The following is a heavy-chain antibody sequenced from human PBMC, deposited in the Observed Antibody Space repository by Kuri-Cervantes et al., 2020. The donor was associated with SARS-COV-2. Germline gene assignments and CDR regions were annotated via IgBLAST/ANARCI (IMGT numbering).Heavy chain of an antibody. CDR2: ISSSSSYI. V-gene: IGHV3-21*04. CDR1: GFTFGDYA. CDR3: ARAPPPASPRGGMDI. D-gene: IGHD2-2*01. Sequence: GESLKISCTASGFTFGDYAMNWVRQAPGKGLEWVSSISSSSSYIYYADSVKGRFTISRDNAKNSLYLQMNSLRAEDTAVYYCARAPPPASPRGGMDIWGQGTTVTVSS. J-gene: IGHJ6*02.